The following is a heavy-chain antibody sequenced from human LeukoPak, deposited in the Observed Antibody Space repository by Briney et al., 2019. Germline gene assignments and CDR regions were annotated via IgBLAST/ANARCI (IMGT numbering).Heavy chain of an antibody. CDR1: GASISSYY. Sequence: SETLSLTCTVSGASISSYYWSWIRQPPGKGLEWIGSIYYSGSTYYNPSLKSRVTISVDTSKNQFSLKLSSVTAADTAVYYCARGGSGWYGSGGFFDYWGQGTLVTVSS. D-gene: IGHD6-19*01. CDR2: IYYSGST. V-gene: IGHV4-39*07. CDR3: ARGGSGWYGSGGFFDY. J-gene: IGHJ4*02.